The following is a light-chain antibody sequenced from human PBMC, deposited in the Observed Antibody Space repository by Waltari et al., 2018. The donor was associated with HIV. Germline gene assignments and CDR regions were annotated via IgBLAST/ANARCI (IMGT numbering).Light chain of an antibody. CDR1: SSNIGSNT. J-gene: IGLJ1*01. Sequence: QSVLTQPPSASGTPGQRVTISCSGSSSNIGSNTVNWYQQLPGTAPKLLIYSNNQRPSGVPYLFSGSKSGTSASRAISGLQSEDEADYYCAAWDDSLNGYVFGTGTKVTVL. CDR3: AAWDDSLNGYV. CDR2: SNN. V-gene: IGLV1-44*01.